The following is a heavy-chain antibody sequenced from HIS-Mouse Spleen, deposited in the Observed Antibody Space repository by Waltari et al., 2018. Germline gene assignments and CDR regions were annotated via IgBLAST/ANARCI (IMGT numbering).Heavy chain of an antibody. D-gene: IGHD6-19*01. J-gene: IGHJ3*02. CDR2: IRWNSGSI. CDR3: AKDGIAVAGSDAFDI. CDR1: GFTFDDYA. V-gene: IGHV3-9*01. Sequence: EVQLVESGGGLVQPGRSLRLSCAASGFTFDDYAMHWVRQAPGKGLEWVSGIRWNSGSIGYADSVKGRFTISRDNAKNSLYLQMNSLRAEDTALYYCAKDGIAVAGSDAFDIWGQGTMVTVSS.